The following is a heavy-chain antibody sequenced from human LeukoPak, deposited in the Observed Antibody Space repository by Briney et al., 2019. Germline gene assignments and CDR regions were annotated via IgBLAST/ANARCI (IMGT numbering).Heavy chain of an antibody. CDR2: IYYSGST. CDR1: GGSISSSSYY. V-gene: IGHV4-39*02. CDR3: ATDSARGKLDP. D-gene: IGHD3-10*01. Sequence: SETLSLTCTVSGGSISSSSYYWGWIRQPPGKGLEWIGSIYYSGSTYYNPSLKSRVTISVDTSKNQFSLKLSSVTAADTAVYYCATDSARGKLDPWGQGTLVTVSS. J-gene: IGHJ5*02.